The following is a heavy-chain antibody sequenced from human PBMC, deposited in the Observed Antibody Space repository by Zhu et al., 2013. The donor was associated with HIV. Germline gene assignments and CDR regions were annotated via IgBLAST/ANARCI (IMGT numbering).Heavy chain of an antibody. CDR3: ARGEKTTATTIDWFDP. CDR1: GFIFTSVG. J-gene: IGHJ5*02. CDR2: VNPYNGVR. Sequence: QLVQSGLELKKPGASVKISCKATGFIFTSVGYSWVRQAPGRGFEWMGWVNPYNGVRVPAQRLQDRLTLAADTSTNTVYMELKNLRPDDTAIYYCARGEKTTATTIDWFDPWGQGTLVTVSS. V-gene: IGHV1-18*04. D-gene: IGHD4-4*01.